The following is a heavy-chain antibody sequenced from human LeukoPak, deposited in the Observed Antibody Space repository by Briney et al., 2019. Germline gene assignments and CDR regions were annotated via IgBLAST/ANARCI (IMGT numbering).Heavy chain of an antibody. CDR2: IKQDGSAN. J-gene: IGHJ2*01. CDR3: AREIYYDIPQWYFDL. Sequence: GGSLRLSCAASGFTFSSYWMSWVRQAPGKGLEWVANIKQDGSANYYLDSVKGRFTISRDNAKNSLYLQMNSLRAEDTAVYYCAREIYYDIPQWYFDLWGRGTLVTVSS. V-gene: IGHV3-7*01. CDR1: GFTFSSYW. D-gene: IGHD3-9*01.